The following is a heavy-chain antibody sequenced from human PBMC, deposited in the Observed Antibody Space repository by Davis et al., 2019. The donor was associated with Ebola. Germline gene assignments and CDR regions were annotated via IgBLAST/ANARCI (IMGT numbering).Heavy chain of an antibody. J-gene: IGHJ4*02. CDR3: ARWYYYDSSGY. CDR2: ISSDSDYI. V-gene: IGHV3-21*06. Sequence: GESLKISCAASGFTFSTYSMSWVRQAPGKALEWVSSISSDSDYIYYADSAKGRFTIARDNAKNSLSLQMNSLRAEDTAVYYCARWYYYDSSGYWGQGTLVTVSS. CDR1: GFTFSTYS. D-gene: IGHD3-22*01.